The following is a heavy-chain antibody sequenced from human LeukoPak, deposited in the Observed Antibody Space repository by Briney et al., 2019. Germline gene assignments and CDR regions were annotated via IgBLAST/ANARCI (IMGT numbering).Heavy chain of an antibody. J-gene: IGHJ4*02. V-gene: IGHV1-2*04. CDR2: INPNSGGT. CDR3: ARVVGNWNTFDY. CDR1: GYTFTGYY. D-gene: IGHD1/OR15-1a*01. Sequence: ASVKVSCKASGYTFTGYYMHWVRQAPGQGLEWMGWINPNSGGTNYAQKFQDWVTMTRDTSISTAYMELSRLRSDDTAVYYCARVVGNWNTFDYWGQGTLVTVSS.